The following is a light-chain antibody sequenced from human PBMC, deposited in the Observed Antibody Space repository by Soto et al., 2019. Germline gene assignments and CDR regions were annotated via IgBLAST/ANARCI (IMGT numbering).Light chain of an antibody. CDR1: QSVSSY. CDR2: DAS. CDR3: QQRSNWPPLFT. J-gene: IGKJ3*01. Sequence: EIVLTQSPATLSLSPGERATLSCRASQSVSSYLAWYQQKPGQAPRLLIYDASNRATGIPARFSGSGSGTDFTLTISSLEPEDFAVYHCQQRSNWPPLFTFGRGTKVDIK. V-gene: IGKV3-11*01.